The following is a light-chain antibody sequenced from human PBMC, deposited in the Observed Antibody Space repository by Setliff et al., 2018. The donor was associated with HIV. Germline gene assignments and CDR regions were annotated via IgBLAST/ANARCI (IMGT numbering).Light chain of an antibody. J-gene: IGLJ3*02. CDR3: AAWDDSLNGWV. V-gene: IGLV1-44*01. CDR2: TNT. Sequence: QSALAQPPSASGTPGQRVTISCSGSSSNIGSNAVNWYQQLPGTAPKLLIYTNTQRPSGVPDRVSGSKSGTSASLAISGLQSEDEADYYCAAWDDSLNGWVFGGGTK. CDR1: SSNIGSNA.